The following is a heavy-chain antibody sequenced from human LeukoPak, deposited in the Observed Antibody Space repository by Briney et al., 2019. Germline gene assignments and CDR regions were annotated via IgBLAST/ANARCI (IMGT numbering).Heavy chain of an antibody. CDR2: IYYSGST. CDR3: ARDMAAAIDP. Sequence: SETLSLTCTVSGGSISSYYWSWIRQPPGKGLEWIGYIYYSGSTNYNPSLKSRVTISVDTSKNQFSLKLSSVTAADTAVYYCARDMAAAIDPWGQGTLVTVSS. J-gene: IGHJ5*02. CDR1: GGSISSYY. V-gene: IGHV4-59*12. D-gene: IGHD6-13*01.